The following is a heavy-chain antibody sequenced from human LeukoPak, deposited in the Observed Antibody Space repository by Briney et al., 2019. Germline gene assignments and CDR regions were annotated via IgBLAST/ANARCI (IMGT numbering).Heavy chain of an antibody. V-gene: IGHV3-15*01. Sequence: GGSLRLSCAASGFSFSTYALHWVRQAPGKGLEWVGRIKSKTDGGTTDYAAPVKGRFTISRDDSKNTLYLQMNSLKTEDTAVYYCTTEYNSNWNYWGQGTLVTVSS. CDR2: IKSKTDGGTT. J-gene: IGHJ4*02. CDR1: GFSFSTYA. D-gene: IGHD6-13*01. CDR3: TTEYNSNWNY.